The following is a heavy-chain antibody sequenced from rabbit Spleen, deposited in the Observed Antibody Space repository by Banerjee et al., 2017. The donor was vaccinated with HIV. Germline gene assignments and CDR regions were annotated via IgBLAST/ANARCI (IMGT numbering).Heavy chain of an antibody. CDR1: GFSLSSSYY. CDR2: IYAGSRGNT. D-gene: IGHD7-1*01. CDR3: ARGYNDLYWASDL. V-gene: IGHV1S40*01. Sequence: QSLEESGGDLVKPGASLTLTCTASGFSLSSSYYMCWVRQAPGKGLEWVACIYAGSRGNTYYASWAKGRFTISKTSSTTVTLQMTSLTAADTATYFCARGYNDLYWASDLWGPGTLVTVS. J-gene: IGHJ4*01.